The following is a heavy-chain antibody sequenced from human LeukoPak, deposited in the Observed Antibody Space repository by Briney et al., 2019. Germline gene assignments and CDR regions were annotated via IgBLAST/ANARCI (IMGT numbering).Heavy chain of an antibody. CDR3: ARHGIGAVPAEYVDY. CDR2: IYYSGNT. V-gene: IGHV4-59*08. CDR1: GGSIKGYY. J-gene: IGHJ4*02. D-gene: IGHD6-19*01. Sequence: SETLSLTCTVSGGSIKGYYCSWIRQPPGRGLEWIGYIYYSGNTNYSPSLKSRVTISVDASRNQFSLRLSSVTAADTAVYFCARHGIGAVPAEYVDYWGQGTLVTVSS.